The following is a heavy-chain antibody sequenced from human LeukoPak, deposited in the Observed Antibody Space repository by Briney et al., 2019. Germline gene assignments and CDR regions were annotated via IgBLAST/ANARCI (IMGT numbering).Heavy chain of an antibody. CDR3: ARLREWQLSYFDY. V-gene: IGHV4-59*08. CDR2: IYYSGST. D-gene: IGHD1-26*01. CDR1: GGSISSYY. J-gene: IGHJ4*02. Sequence: SETLSLTCTVSGGSISSYYWSWIRQPPGKGLEWIGYIYYSGSTNYNPSLKSRVTISVDTSKNQFSLKLSSVTAADTAVYYCARLREWQLSYFDYWGQGTLVTVSS.